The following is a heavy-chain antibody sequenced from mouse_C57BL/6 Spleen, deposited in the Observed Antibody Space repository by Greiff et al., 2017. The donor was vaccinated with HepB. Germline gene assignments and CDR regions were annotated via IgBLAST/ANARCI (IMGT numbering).Heavy chain of an antibody. D-gene: IGHD2-1*01. CDR2: FYPGSGSI. CDR3: ARHEDRDGKYAWFDY. CDR1: GYTFTEYT. Sequence: VQLQQSGAELVKPGASVKLSCTASGYTFTEYTIHWVKQRSGQGLEWIGWFYPGSGSIKYNEKFKYKATLTADKSSSTVYMELIRLTSEDSSVYFCARHEDRDGKYAWFDYWGQGTLVTVSA. V-gene: IGHV1-62-2*01. J-gene: IGHJ3*01.